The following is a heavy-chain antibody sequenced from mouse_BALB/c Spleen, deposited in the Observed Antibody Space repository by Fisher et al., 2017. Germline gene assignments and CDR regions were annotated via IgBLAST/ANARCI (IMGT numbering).Heavy chain of an antibody. D-gene: IGHD1-1*02. J-gene: IGHJ4*01. CDR3: ARWWYGGYYYAMDY. V-gene: IGHV1-26*01. Sequence: KFKGKATLTVDKSSSTAYMELLSLTSEDSAVYYCARWWYGGYYYAMDYWGQGTSVTVSS.